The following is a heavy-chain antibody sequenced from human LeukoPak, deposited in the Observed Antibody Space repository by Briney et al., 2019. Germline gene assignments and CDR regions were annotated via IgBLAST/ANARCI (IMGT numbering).Heavy chain of an antibody. CDR1: GFTFSSYE. J-gene: IGHJ4*02. CDR2: ISSSGSTI. Sequence: GGSLRLSCAASGFTFSSYEMNWVRQAPGKGLEWVSYISSSGSTIYYADSVKGRFTISRDNAKNSLYLQMNSLRAEDTAVYYCARDHYDSSGYYVYYFDYWGQGTLVTVSS. CDR3: ARDHYDSSGYYVYYFDY. D-gene: IGHD3-22*01. V-gene: IGHV3-48*03.